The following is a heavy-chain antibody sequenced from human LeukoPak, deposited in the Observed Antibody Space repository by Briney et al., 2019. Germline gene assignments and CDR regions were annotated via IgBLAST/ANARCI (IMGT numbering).Heavy chain of an antibody. CDR1: GGSISTFF. Sequence: SETLSLTCTVSGGSISTFFWTWIRQSAGKGLEWIGRIYMGTTYYNPSVESRATISVDTSNNRFSPKLTSLTAADTAVYYCARGTEMTSSSGYYSFDYRGRGSLVTVSS. CDR2: IYMGTT. V-gene: IGHV4-4*07. D-gene: IGHD3-22*01. CDR3: ARGTEMTSSSGYYSFDY. J-gene: IGHJ4*02.